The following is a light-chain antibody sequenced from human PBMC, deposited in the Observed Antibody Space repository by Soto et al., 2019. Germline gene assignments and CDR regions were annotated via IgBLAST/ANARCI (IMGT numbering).Light chain of an antibody. Sequence: DIQMTQSPSSLSASVGDRVTITCRASQSISSYLNWYQQKPGRTPELLIHGASRLQSGVPARFSGSGSGTDFTLSINSLQPEDFATYYFQQAYSFPITFGQGTRL. CDR2: GAS. CDR3: QQAYSFPIT. CDR1: QSISSY. J-gene: IGKJ5*01. V-gene: IGKV1-39*01.